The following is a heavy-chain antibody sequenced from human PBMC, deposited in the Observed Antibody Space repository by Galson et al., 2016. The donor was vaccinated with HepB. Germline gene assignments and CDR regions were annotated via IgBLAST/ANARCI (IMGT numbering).Heavy chain of an antibody. Sequence: SLRLSCAASGFSFSNSGMRWVRQAPGRGLEWVSGITRSGSATHYADFVKGRFTISRDNSKNMLYLYMNNLTAGDTAIYYCGKHGGFDYWGQGALVTVSS. CDR3: GKHGGFDY. J-gene: IGHJ4*02. V-gene: IGHV3-23*01. CDR2: ITRSGSAT. D-gene: IGHD3-16*01. CDR1: GFSFSNSG.